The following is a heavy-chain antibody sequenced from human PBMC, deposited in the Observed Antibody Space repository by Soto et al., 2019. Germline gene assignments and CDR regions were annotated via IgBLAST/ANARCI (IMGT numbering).Heavy chain of an antibody. V-gene: IGHV3-23*01. CDR3: AKDRHPDGIWTFDY. D-gene: IGHD3-9*01. Sequence: EVQLLESGGHLIQPGESLRLSCAASGLSFSVYTMNWVRQAQGKGLEWISGINGGGGTTYYADSVKGRFTISRDDSKNILYLQMNSPRAEDTAIYYCAKDRHPDGIWTFDYWGRGTLVTVSS. CDR1: GLSFSVYT. J-gene: IGHJ4*02. CDR2: INGGGGTT.